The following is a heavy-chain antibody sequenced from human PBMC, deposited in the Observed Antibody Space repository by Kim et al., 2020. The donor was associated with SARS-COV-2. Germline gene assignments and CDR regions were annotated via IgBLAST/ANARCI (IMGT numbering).Heavy chain of an antibody. CDR2: INSDGSRT. D-gene: IGHD6-19*01. CDR3: ARLAVAGTKDY. J-gene: IGHJ4*02. V-gene: IGHV3-74*01. CDR1: GFTFSNYW. Sequence: GGSLRLSCAASGFTFSNYWMHWVRQGPGKGLVWVSRINSDGSRTSYADSVKGRFTISGDNAKNTLYLQMNSLRAEDTAVYYCARLAVAGTKDYWGQGTLGTVSS.